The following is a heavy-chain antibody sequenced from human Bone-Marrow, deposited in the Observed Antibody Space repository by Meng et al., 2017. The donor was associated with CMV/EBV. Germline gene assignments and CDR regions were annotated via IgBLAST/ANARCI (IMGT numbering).Heavy chain of an antibody. D-gene: IGHD4-17*01. CDR1: GFTFSSYE. V-gene: IGHV3-48*03. J-gene: IGHJ4*02. Sequence: GESLKISCAASGFTFSSYEMNWVRQAPGKGLEWVSYISSSGSTIYYADSVKGRFTISRDNAKNTLYLQMKSLRAEDTAVYYCVKNSRDYCHMANSHTPFDYWGQGTLVTVSS. CDR2: ISSSGSTI. CDR3: VKNSRDYCHMANSHTPFDY.